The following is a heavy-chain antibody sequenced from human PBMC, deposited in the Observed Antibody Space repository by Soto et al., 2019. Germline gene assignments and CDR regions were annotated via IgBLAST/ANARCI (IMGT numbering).Heavy chain of an antibody. Sequence: SETLSLTCTVSGGSIGSGGYYWSWIRQHPGKGLEWIGYIYYSGSTYYNPSLKSRVTISVDTSKNQFSLKLSSVTAADTAVYYCARDRWGDFWSGYSWFDPWGQGTLVTVSS. J-gene: IGHJ5*02. CDR3: ARDRWGDFWSGYSWFDP. CDR1: GGSIGSGGYY. V-gene: IGHV4-31*03. CDR2: IYYSGST. D-gene: IGHD3-3*01.